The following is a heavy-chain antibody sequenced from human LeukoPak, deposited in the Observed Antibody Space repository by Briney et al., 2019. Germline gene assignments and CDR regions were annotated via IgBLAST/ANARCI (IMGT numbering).Heavy chain of an antibody. CDR3: ARGVIATDFDY. CDR1: GGSISSGSYH. CDR2: IYTSGST. Sequence: SETLSLTCTVSGGSISSGSYHWSWIRQPAGKGLEWIGRIYTSGSTNYNPSLKSRVTISVDTSKNQFSLKLSSVTAADTAVYYCARGVIATDFDYWGQGTLVTVSS. D-gene: IGHD2/OR15-2a*01. V-gene: IGHV4-61*02. J-gene: IGHJ4*02.